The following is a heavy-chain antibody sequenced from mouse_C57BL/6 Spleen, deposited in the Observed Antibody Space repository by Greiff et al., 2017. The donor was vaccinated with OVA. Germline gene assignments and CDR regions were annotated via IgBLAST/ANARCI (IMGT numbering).Heavy chain of an antibody. V-gene: IGHV1-80*01. CDR2: IYPGDGDT. CDR3: AREGHCGSSLDY. J-gene: IGHJ2*01. Sequence: VQLQQSGAELVKPGASVKISCKASGYAFSSYWMNWVKQRPGKGLEWIGQIYPGDGDTNYNGKFKGKATLTADKSSSTAYMQLSSLTSEDSAVYFCAREGHCGSSLDYWGQGTTLTVSS. CDR1: GYAFSSYW. D-gene: IGHD1-1*01.